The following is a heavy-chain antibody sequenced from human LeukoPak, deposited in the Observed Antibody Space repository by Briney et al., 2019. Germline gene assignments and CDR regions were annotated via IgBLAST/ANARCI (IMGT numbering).Heavy chain of an antibody. V-gene: IGHV3-33*01. J-gene: IGHJ4*02. D-gene: IGHD3-22*01. CDR2: IWYDGSNK. Sequence: GGSLRLSCSASGFTFSSYGMHWVRQAPGKGLEWVAVIWYDGSNKYYADSVKGRLIISRDNSKNTLYLQMNSLRAEDTGVYYCARVGYYASSGYSYFDYWGQGTLVTVSS. CDR1: GFTFSSYG. CDR3: ARVGYYASSGYSYFDY.